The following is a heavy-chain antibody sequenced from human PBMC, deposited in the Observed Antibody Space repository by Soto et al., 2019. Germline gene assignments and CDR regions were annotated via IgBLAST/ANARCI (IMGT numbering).Heavy chain of an antibody. D-gene: IGHD3-10*01. CDR3: ARSVVRGVISPVDY. V-gene: IGHV3-43*01. CDR1: GFTFDDYS. J-gene: IGHJ4*01. CDR2: ITWGGRST. Sequence: EVQLVESGGVVVQPGQSLRLSCAASGFTFDDYSFHWVRQAPGKGLEWVSLITWGGRSTYYADSVKGRFTISRDNNKNSRYLQMNSLTIEDTALYYCARSVVRGVISPVDYWGQGTLVTVSS.